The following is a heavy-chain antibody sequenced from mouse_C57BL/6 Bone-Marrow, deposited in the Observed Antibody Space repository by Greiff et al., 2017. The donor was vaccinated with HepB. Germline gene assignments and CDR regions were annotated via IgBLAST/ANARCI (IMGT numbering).Heavy chain of an antibody. CDR2: INPNNGGT. D-gene: IGHD3-3*01. J-gene: IGHJ3*01. CDR1: GYTFTDYN. Sequence: LQESGPELVKPGASVKIPCKASGYTFTDYNMDWVKQSHGKSLEWIGDINPNNGGTIYNQKFKGKATLTVDKSSSTAYMELRSLTSEDTAVYYCARQGVGFAYWGQGTLVTVSA. V-gene: IGHV1-18*01. CDR3: ARQGVGFAY.